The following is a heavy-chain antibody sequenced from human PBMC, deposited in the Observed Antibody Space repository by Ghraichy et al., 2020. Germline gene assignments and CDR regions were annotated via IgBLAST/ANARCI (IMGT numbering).Heavy chain of an antibody. J-gene: IGHJ4*02. Sequence: GGSLRLSCAASGFTFSSYAMSWVRQAPGKGLEWVSTISGSGDSTYYADSVKGRFTISRDNSKNTLYLQMNSLSAEDTAVYYCAKGARYSSSWSVDYYDYWGQGTLVTVSS. D-gene: IGHD6-13*01. CDR1: GFTFSSYA. CDR3: AKGARYSSSWSVDYYDY. V-gene: IGHV3-23*01. CDR2: ISGSGDST.